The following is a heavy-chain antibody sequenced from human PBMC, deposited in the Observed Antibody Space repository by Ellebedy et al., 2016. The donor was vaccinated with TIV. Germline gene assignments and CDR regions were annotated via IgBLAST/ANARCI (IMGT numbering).Heavy chain of an antibody. D-gene: IGHD6-13*01. CDR2: ISAYNGNT. V-gene: IGHV1-18*01. CDR3: ARTFSTAAGYGMDV. CDR1: GYTFTSYG. Sequence: ASVKVSXKASGYTFTSYGISWVRQAPGQGLEWMGWISAYNGNTNYAQKLQGRVTMTTDTSTSTAYMELRSLRSDDTAVYYCARTFSTAAGYGMDVWGQGTTVTVSS. J-gene: IGHJ6*02.